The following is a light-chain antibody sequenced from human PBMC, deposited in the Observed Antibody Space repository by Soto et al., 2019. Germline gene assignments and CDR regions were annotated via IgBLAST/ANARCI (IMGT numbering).Light chain of an antibody. CDR1: QSVSSSY. J-gene: IGKJ4*01. CDR3: QHYRTS. Sequence: IVLTQSPGTLSLSPGERATLSCRASQSVSSSYLAWYQQKPGQAPRLLIYGASSRATGIPDRFSGSGSGTDFTLTITRLEPEDFAVYYCQHYRTSFGGGTKVEIK. CDR2: GAS. V-gene: IGKV3-20*01.